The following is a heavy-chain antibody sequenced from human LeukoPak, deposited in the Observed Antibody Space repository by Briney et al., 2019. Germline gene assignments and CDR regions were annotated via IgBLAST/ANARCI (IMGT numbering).Heavy chain of an antibody. Sequence: PGGSLRLSCSASGLPLSSYEINSGRQAPGKGLEWDPYIISSGRTINYAPSVKGRFTISRHKPNKPLYLQMNSLRAEHTVLYYWARDGCSGGSCWFDNWGQGTLVTVSS. D-gene: IGHD2-15*01. CDR1: GLPLSSYE. J-gene: IGHJ4*02. V-gene: IGHV3-48*03. CDR2: IISSGRTI. CDR3: ARDGCSGGSCWFDN.